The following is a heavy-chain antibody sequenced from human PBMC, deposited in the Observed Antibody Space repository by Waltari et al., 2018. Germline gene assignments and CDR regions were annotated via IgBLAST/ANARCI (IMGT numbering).Heavy chain of an antibody. CDR2: INPQTGGT. D-gene: IGHD3-22*01. V-gene: IGHV1-2*02. J-gene: IGHJ4*01. Sequence: QVHLVQSGGEVKKPGAPVTVSCKASGSIFTVHSIHWVRRATGQSDQGLEWLGLINPQTGGTNYAPKFRGRVTMTGDTSASTANMELSRLRSDDTAVYYCARVYEFHYDSTAYLSVFDSWGQGTLVTVSS. CDR1: GSIFTVHS. CDR3: ARVYEFHYDSTAYLSVFDS.